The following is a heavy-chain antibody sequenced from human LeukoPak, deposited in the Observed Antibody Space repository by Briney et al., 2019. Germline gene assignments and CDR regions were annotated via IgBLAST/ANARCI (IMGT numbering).Heavy chain of an antibody. D-gene: IGHD2-15*01. J-gene: IGHJ4*02. CDR1: GFTFSSYG. CDR2: ISYDGSNK. Sequence: GRSLRLSCAASGFTFSSYGMHWVRQAPGKGLEWVAVISYDGSNKYYADSVKGRFTISRDNSKNTLHLQMNSLRAEDTAVYYCAQGAGYCSGGSCYSIDYWGQGTLVTVSS. CDR3: AQGAGYCSGGSCYSIDY. V-gene: IGHV3-30*18.